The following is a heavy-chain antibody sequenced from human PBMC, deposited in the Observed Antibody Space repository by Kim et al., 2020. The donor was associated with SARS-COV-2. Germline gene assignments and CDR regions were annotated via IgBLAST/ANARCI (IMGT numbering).Heavy chain of an antibody. V-gene: IGHV3-7*03. Sequence: GGSLRLSCAASGFTFSSYWMSWVRQAPGKGLEWVANIKQDGSEKYYVDSVKGRFTISRDNAKNSLYLQMNSLRAEDTAVYYCARDEFTFYEYYYYYYGMDVWGQGTTVTVSS. CDR3: ARDEFTFYEYYYYYYGMDV. J-gene: IGHJ6*02. CDR1: GFTFSSYW. CDR2: IKQDGSEK. D-gene: IGHD3-16*01.